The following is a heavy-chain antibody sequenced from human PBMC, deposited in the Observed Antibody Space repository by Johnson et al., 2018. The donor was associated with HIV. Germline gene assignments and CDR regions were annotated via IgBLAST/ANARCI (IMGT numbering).Heavy chain of an antibody. J-gene: IGHJ3*02. CDR2: IRWNSETT. V-gene: IGHV3-9*01. Sequence: VESGGGLVQPGRSLRLSCSASGFTFDDYAMHWVRQAPGKGLQWVSGIRWNSETTAYADALECRFIISRDNAKNSLSLQMNSLRVEDTAVDYCARRSGYAFDIWGQGTMVTVSS. CDR3: ARRSGYAFDI. CDR1: GFTFDDYA. D-gene: IGHD1-1*01.